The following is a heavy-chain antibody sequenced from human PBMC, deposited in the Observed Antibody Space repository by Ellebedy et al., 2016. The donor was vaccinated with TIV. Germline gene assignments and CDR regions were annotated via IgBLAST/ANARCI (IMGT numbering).Heavy chain of an antibody. D-gene: IGHD2-21*02. CDR1: GFTFSSYS. CDR2: ISSSSSYI. V-gene: IGHV3-21*01. Sequence: PGGSLRLSCAASGFTFSSYSMNWVRQAPGKGLEWVSSISSSSSYIYYADSVKGRFTISRDNSKNTLYLQMNSLRAEDTAVYYCARDQVVTFSAGTPGMDVWGQGTTVTVSS. J-gene: IGHJ6*02. CDR3: ARDQVVTFSAGTPGMDV.